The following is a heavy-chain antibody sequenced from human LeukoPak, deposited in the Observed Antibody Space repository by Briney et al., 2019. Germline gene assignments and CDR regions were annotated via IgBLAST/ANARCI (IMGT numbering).Heavy chain of an antibody. Sequence: PSETLSLTCTVSGGSISSYYWSWIRQPPGKGLEWIGYIYYSGSTSYNPSLKSRVSISVDTSKNQFSLKLRSVTAADTAVYYCARDLMDSFGLYYGMDVWGQGTTVTVS. CDR1: GGSISSYY. J-gene: IGHJ6*02. CDR3: ARDLMDSFGLYYGMDV. D-gene: IGHD2-8*01. CDR2: IYYSGST. V-gene: IGHV4-59*01.